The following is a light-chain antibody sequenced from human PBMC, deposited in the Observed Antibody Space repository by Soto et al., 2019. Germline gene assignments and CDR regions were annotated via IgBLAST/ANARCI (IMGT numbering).Light chain of an antibody. CDR3: QQYGSSFVFT. J-gene: IGKJ3*01. Sequence: EIVLTQSPGSLSLSPGERDTLSWRASQSVSSSYLAWYQQKPGQAPRLLIYGASSRATGIPDRFSGSGSGTDFTLTISRREPEDFAVYYCQQYGSSFVFTFGPGTKVDIK. CDR2: GAS. CDR1: QSVSSSY. V-gene: IGKV3-20*01.